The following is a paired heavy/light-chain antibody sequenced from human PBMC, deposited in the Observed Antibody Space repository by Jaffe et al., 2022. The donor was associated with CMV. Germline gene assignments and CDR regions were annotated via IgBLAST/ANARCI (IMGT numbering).Heavy chain of an antibody. CDR3: ARDRSRRGADAFDF. CDR2: IWYDGSNK. Sequence: QVQLVESGGGVVQPGRSLRLSCAASGFTFSSYGMHWVRQAPGKGLEWVAVIWYDGSNKYYADSVKDRFTISRDNSKNTLYLQMNTLRAEDTAVYYCARDRSRRGADAFDFWGQGTMVTVSS. D-gene: IGHD3-10*01. CDR1: GFTFSSYG. V-gene: IGHV3-33*08. J-gene: IGHJ3*01.
Light chain of an antibody. CDR2: GAS. Sequence: EIVMTQSPATLSVSPGERATLSCRASQSVASSLAWYQQKPGQAPRLLIYGASTRATGIPARFSGSGSGTEFTLTISSLQSEDFAVYYCQQYNNWPRTFGQGTKVEIK. CDR3: QQYNNWPRT. V-gene: IGKV3-15*01. CDR1: QSVASS. J-gene: IGKJ1*01.